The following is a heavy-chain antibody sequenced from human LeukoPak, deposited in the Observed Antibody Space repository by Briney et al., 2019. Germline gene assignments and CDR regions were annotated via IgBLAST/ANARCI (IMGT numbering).Heavy chain of an antibody. Sequence: PGRSLRLSCAASGFTFSSYGMHWVRQAPGKGLEWVAVIWYDGSNKYYADSVKGRFTISRDNSKNTLYLQMNSLRAEDTAVYYCAREKGATPAPFDYWGQGTLVTVSS. J-gene: IGHJ4*02. V-gene: IGHV3-33*01. D-gene: IGHD5-12*01. CDR1: GFTFSSYG. CDR3: AREKGATPAPFDY. CDR2: IWYDGSNK.